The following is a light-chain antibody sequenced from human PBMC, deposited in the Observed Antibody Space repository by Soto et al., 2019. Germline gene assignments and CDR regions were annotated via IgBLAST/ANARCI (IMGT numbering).Light chain of an antibody. CDR3: QQYGSSPYT. CDR2: GAS. V-gene: IGKV3-20*01. Sequence: EIVLTQSPGTLSLSPGERATLSCRASQSVSSSYLAWYQQKPGQAPRLLIYGASSRATGIPDRFSGSGSGTDFTFTICRLEPEDFAVYYCQQYGSSPYTFGQGNKLEIK. J-gene: IGKJ2*01. CDR1: QSVSSSY.